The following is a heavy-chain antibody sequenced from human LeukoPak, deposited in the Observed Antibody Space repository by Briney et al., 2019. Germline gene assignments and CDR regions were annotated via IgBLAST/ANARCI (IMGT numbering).Heavy chain of an antibody. J-gene: IGHJ1*01. V-gene: IGHV3-7*02. D-gene: IGHD3-22*01. CDR3: ARGPTYYYDSSGYSFFFQH. Sequence: GGSLRLSCIASGFTFSSYWMSWVRQAPGGGLEWVANIKEDGSEKYYVDSVKGRFTISRDNAKISLYLQTNSLRAADTAVYYCARGPTYYYDSSGYSFFFQHWGQGTLVTVSS. CDR2: IKEDGSEK. CDR1: GFTFSSYW.